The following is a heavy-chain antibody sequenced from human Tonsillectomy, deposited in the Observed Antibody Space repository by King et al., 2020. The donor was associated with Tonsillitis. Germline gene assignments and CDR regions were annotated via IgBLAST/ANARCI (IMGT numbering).Heavy chain of an antibody. CDR1: GFTFSDVW. V-gene: IGHV3-15*01. Sequence: VQLVESGGGLVKSGGSLRLSCAASGFTFSDVWVSWVRQAPGKGLEWVGRIKSKTDGGTTDYTAPVKGRFNISRDDSKNTLYLQMSSLKAEDTAVYYCTTPDYLYYYGVDVWGQGTTVTVSS. J-gene: IGHJ6*02. D-gene: IGHD4-11*01. CDR3: TTPDYLYYYGVDV. CDR2: IKSKTDGGTT.